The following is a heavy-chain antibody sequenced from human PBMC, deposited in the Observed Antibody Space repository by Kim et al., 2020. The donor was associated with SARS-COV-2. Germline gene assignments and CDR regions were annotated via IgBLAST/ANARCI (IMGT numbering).Heavy chain of an antibody. Sequence: SETMSLTCTVSGGSISTSDYYWSWIHQHPQKGLEWIGYITSSGITSYNPSLKSRVNISVDTSQKQISLRLTSVSAADMALYYCARGAAGLDVFYYYYLDVWGKGTTVTVSS. V-gene: IGHV4-31*03. J-gene: IGHJ6*03. CDR1: GGSISTSDYY. D-gene: IGHD2-2*03. CDR3: ARGAAGLDVFYYYYLDV. CDR2: ITSSGIT.